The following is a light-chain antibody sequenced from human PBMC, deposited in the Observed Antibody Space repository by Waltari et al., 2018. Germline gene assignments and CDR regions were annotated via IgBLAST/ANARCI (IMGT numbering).Light chain of an antibody. V-gene: IGKV1D-12*01. CDR3: QQSSRWPVT. CDR2: GAS. Sequence: DIQMTQSPSSVSASVGDRVTITSRASQDIGSWLSWYQQRPGKAPNLLMSGASTLHCGGPSRFSGRGSGTDFTLTIHNLQPEDFATYYCQQSSRWPVTFGQGTRLDIK. CDR1: QDIGSW. J-gene: IGKJ5*01.